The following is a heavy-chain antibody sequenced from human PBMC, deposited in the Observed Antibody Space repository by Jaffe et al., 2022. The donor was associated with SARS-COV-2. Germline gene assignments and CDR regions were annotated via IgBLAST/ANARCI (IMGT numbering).Heavy chain of an antibody. CDR3: ARAPYSGSYYFPWSGDYYYYMDV. V-gene: IGHV3-30*04. CDR1: GFTFSSYA. Sequence: QVQLVESGGGVVQPGRSLRLSCAASGFTFSSYAMHWVRQAPGKGLEWVAVISYDGSNKYYADSVKGRFTISRDNSKNTLYLQMNSLRAEDTAVYYCARAPYSGSYYFPWSGDYYYYMDVWGKGTTVTVSS. J-gene: IGHJ6*03. D-gene: IGHD1-26*01. CDR2: ISYDGSNK.